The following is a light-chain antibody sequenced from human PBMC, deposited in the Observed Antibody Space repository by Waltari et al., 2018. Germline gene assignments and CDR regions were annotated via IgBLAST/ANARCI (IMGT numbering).Light chain of an antibody. V-gene: IGLV2-8*01. Sequence: QPPSASRSPGPSVTISCTGTIGDVAAYDFVSWYQQNPGKAPKLIIYEVHKRPSGLPDRFSGSKAGNTASLTVSELQAHDEADYYCSSYAGSNNFVFGPGTEVTVL. CDR2: EVH. CDR1: IGDVAAYDF. CDR3: SSYAGSNNFV. J-gene: IGLJ1*01.